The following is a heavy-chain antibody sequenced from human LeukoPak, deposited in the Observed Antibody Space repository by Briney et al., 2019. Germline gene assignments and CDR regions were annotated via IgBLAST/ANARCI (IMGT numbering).Heavy chain of an antibody. D-gene: IGHD3-10*01. CDR2: IKQDGSEK. CDR3: ARDSIPLYYGSGSYPDY. V-gene: IGHV3-7*01. Sequence: GGSLRLSCAASGFTFGSYWMSWVRQAPGKGLEWVANIKQDGSEKYYVDSVKGRFTISRDNAKNSLYLQMNSLRAEDTAVYYCARDSIPLYYGSGSYPDYWGQGTLVTVSS. J-gene: IGHJ4*02. CDR1: GFTFGSYW.